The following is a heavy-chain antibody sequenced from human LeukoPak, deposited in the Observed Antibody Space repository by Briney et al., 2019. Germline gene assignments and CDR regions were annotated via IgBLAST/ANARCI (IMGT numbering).Heavy chain of an antibody. CDR2: IYYSGST. Sequence: SETLSLTCTVSGGSISSYYWSWIRQPPGKGLEWSGYIYYSGSTNYNPSLKSRVTISVDTSKNQFSLKLSSMTAADTAVYYCASGSVTMVRGVISWFDPWGQGTLVTVSS. V-gene: IGHV4-59*08. J-gene: IGHJ5*02. CDR1: GGSISSYY. CDR3: ASGSVTMVRGVISWFDP. D-gene: IGHD3-10*01.